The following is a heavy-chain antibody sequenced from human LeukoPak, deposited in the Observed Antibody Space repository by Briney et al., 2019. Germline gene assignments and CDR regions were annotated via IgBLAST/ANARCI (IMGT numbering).Heavy chain of an antibody. V-gene: IGHV3-15*01. D-gene: IGHD3-22*01. CDR3: TTDAYYDSSGYYSDY. Sequence: GGSLRLSCAASGFTFSNAWMSWVRQAPGKGLGWVGRIKSKTDGGTTDYAAPVEGRFTISRDDSKNTLYLQMNSLKTEDTAVYYCTTDAYYDSSGYYSDYWGQGTLVTVSS. CDR2: IKSKTDGGTT. CDR1: GFTFSNAW. J-gene: IGHJ4*02.